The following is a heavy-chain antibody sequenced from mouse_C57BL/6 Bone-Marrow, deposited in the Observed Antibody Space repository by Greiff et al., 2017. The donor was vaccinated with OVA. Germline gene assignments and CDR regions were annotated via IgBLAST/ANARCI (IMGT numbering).Heavy chain of an antibody. CDR3: ARRGYGSSLDY. Sequence: EVQGVESGGGLVQPGGSLKLSCAASGFTFSDYYMYWVRQTPEKRLEWVAYISNGGGSTYYPDTVKGRFTISRDNAKNTLYLQMSRLKSEDTAMYYCARRGYGSSLDYWGQGTTLTVSS. D-gene: IGHD1-1*01. CDR1: GFTFSDYY. J-gene: IGHJ2*01. CDR2: ISNGGGST. V-gene: IGHV5-12*01.